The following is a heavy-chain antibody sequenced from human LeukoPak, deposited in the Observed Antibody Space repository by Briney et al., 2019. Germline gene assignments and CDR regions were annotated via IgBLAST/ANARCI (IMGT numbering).Heavy chain of an antibody. J-gene: IGHJ3*02. CDR1: GGSYSGYY. CDR2: IHCSGAT. D-gene: IGHD3-10*01. V-gene: IGHV4-34*01. Sequence: SETLSLTCAVSGGSYSGYYWAWIRQSPGKGLEWIGEIHCSGATSYSLSVKRRATIFADTSNNRFSLRLTSVTAADTAVYYCARGVLSVYYFDIWGQGSVVTVSS. CDR3: ARGVLSVYYFDI.